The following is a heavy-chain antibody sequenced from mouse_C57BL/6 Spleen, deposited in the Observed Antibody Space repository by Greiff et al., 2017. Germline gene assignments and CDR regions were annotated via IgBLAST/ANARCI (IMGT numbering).Heavy chain of an antibody. CDR2: IYPGDGDT. V-gene: IGHV1-80*01. CDR3: ARSGLRPHYYAMDY. D-gene: IGHD2-2*01. Sequence: QVQLKQSGAELVKPGASVKISCKASGYAFSSYWMNWVKQRPGKGLEWIGQIYPGDGDTNYNGKFKGKATLTADKSSSTAYMQLSSLTSEDSAVYFCARSGLRPHYYAMDYWGQGTSVTVSS. J-gene: IGHJ4*01. CDR1: GYAFSSYW.